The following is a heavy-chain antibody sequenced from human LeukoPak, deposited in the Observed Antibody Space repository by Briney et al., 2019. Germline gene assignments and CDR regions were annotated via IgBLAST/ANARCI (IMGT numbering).Heavy chain of an antibody. V-gene: IGHV3-21*01. CDR2: ISSSSSYI. CDR3: ARVGGSYYVPDY. Sequence: GGSLRLSFAASGFTFSSYSMNWVRQAPGKGLEWVSSISSSSSYIYYADSVKGRFTISRDNAKNSLYLQMNSLRAEDTAVYYCARVGGSYYVPDYWGQGTLVTVSS. D-gene: IGHD1-26*01. CDR1: GFTFSSYS. J-gene: IGHJ4*02.